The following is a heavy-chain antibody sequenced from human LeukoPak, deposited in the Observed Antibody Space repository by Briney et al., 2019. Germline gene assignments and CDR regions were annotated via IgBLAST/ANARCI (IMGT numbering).Heavy chain of an antibody. CDR1: GFTVSSSY. D-gene: IGHD6-13*01. Sequence: GGSLRLSCAVSGFTVSSSYMSWVRQAPGKGLEWVSVIYSGGITYYADSVKGRFTISRDNSKNTPYLQMNSLRAEDTALYYCARGYSSSWVALDYWGQGTLVTVSS. V-gene: IGHV3-53*01. J-gene: IGHJ4*02. CDR2: IYSGGIT. CDR3: ARGYSSSWVALDY.